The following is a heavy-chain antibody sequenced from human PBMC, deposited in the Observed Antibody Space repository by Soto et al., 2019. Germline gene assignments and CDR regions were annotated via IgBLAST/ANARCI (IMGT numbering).Heavy chain of an antibody. Sequence: SETLSLTYAVSGGSISSSNWWSWVRQPPGKGLEWIGEIYHSGSTNYNPSLKSRVTISVDKSKNQFSLKLSSVTAADTAVYHCARRVDTAMVKLDYWGQGTLVTSPQ. CDR3: ARRVDTAMVKLDY. CDR1: GGSISSSNW. CDR2: IYHSGST. J-gene: IGHJ4*02. D-gene: IGHD5-18*01. V-gene: IGHV4-4*02.